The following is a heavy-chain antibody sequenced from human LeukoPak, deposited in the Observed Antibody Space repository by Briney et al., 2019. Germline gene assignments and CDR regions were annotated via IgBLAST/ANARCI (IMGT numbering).Heavy chain of an antibody. CDR1: GFTFSSYG. CDR2: IWYDGSNK. D-gene: IGHD2-15*01. V-gene: IGHV3-33*01. Sequence: GGSLRLSCAASGFTFSSYGMHWVRQAPGKGLEWVAVIWYDGSNKYYADSVKGRFTISRDNSKNTLYLQMNSLRAEDTAVYYCARWVVVAATQYYYGMDDWGQGTTVTVSS. J-gene: IGHJ6*02. CDR3: ARWVVVAATQYYYGMDD.